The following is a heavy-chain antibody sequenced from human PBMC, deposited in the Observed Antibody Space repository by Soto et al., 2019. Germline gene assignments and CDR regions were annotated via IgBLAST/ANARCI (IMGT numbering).Heavy chain of an antibody. V-gene: IGHV3-21*01. CDR2: ISSSSSYI. CDR1: GFTFSSYS. D-gene: IGHD3-10*01. CDR3: ARDESPVLLWFREPRLPYNWFDP. J-gene: IGHJ5*02. Sequence: GGSLRLSCAASGFTFSSYSMNWVRQAPGKGLEWVSSISSSSSYIYYADSVKGRFTISRDNAKNSLYLQMNSLRAEDTAVYYCARDESPVLLWFREPRLPYNWFDPWGQGTLVTVSS.